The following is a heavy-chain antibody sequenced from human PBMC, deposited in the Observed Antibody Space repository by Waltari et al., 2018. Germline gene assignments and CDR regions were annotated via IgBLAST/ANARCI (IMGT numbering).Heavy chain of an antibody. CDR3: ARHSGGSLNY. CDR2: IYGSGSST. D-gene: IGHD6-25*01. J-gene: IGHJ4*02. V-gene: IGHV4-59*08. Sequence: QLQLQESGPGLVKPPETLSLTCAVSGGSISSSYWSWIRQPPGKGLEWIGYIYGSGSSTNSNPSLKSRVTLSVDTSKNQFSLKLSSVTAADTAVYYCARHSGGSLNYWGQGVLVTVSS. CDR1: GGSISSSY.